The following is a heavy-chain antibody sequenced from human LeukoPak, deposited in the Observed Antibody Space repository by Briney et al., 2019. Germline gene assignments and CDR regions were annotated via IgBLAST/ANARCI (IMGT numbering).Heavy chain of an antibody. CDR1: GYSFTDHY. CDR2: IHPKTGVT. V-gene: IGHV1-2*02. Sequence: ASVKVSCKASGYSFTDHYLHWLRQAPGQGLEWMAWIHPKTGVTNYAERFQGRLSLTRDTSISTLYMEFNSLTYDDTAVYYCARDHNWGPGYWGQGTLVSVSS. D-gene: IGHD7-27*01. CDR3: ARDHNWGPGY. J-gene: IGHJ4*02.